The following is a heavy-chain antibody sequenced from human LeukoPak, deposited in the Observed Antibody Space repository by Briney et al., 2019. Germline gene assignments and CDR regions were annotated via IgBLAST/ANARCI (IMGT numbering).Heavy chain of an antibody. D-gene: IGHD2-15*01. CDR3: ARRAYCSGGSCYHNFDY. Sequence: SETLSLTCTVSGGSISSSTYYWGWIRRPPGKGLEWIGSIYYSGSTYYNPSLKSRVTISVDTSKNQFSLKLSSVTAADTAVYYCARRAYCSGGSCYHNFDYWGQGTLVTVSS. J-gene: IGHJ4*02. CDR2: IYYSGST. V-gene: IGHV4-39*01. CDR1: GGSISSSTYY.